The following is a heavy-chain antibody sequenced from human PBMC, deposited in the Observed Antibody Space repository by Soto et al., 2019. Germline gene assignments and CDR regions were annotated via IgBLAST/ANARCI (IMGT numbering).Heavy chain of an antibody. CDR3: ARGGDANRYYYYGMDV. Sequence: ASVKVSCKASGYTFTGYYMHWVRQAPGQGLEWMGWINPNSGGTNYAQKFQGWVTMTRDTSISTAYMELSRLRSGDTAVYYCARGGDANRYYYYGMDVWGQGTTVTVSS. V-gene: IGHV1-2*04. CDR2: INPNSGGT. J-gene: IGHJ6*02. CDR1: GYTFTGYY.